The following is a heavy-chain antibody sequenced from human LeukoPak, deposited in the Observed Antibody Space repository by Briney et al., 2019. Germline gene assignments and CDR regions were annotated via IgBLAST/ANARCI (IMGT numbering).Heavy chain of an antibody. J-gene: IGHJ6*03. CDR2: IYTSGST. D-gene: IGHD3-3*01. Sequence: SETLSLTCTVSGGSISSGSYYWSWIRQPAGKGLEWIGRIYTSGSTNYNPSLKGRVTISVDTSKNQFSLKLSSVTAADTAVYYCARDRSIFGVVPDYMDVWGKGTTVTVSS. CDR1: GGSISSGSYY. CDR3: ARDRSIFGVVPDYMDV. V-gene: IGHV4-61*02.